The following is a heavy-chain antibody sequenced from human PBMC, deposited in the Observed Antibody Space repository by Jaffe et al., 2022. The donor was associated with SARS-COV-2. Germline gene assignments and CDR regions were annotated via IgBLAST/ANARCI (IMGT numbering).Heavy chain of an antibody. V-gene: IGHV3-13*05. CDR2: IGTAGDP. CDR1: GFAFGSYD. J-gene: IGHJ4*02. Sequence: EVQLVESGGGLVQPGGSLRLSCAASGFAFGSYDMHWVRQPPGKALEWVAGIGTAGDPYYPGSVRGRFTISRDDGANSLDLQVDSLRAGDTAVYYCARDRNGDFDYWGQGTLVTVSS. CDR3: ARDRNGDFDY. D-gene: IGHD2-8*01.